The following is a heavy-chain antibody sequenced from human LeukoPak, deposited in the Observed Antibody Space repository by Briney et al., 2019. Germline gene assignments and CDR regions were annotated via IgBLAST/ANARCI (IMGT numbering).Heavy chain of an antibody. J-gene: IGHJ4*02. CDR3: ARDGGLHTNFDY. Sequence: PGGSLRLSCAASGFTFRNYWKGWVRQAPGKGLEWVANTKPDGTAEYYADSVRGRFTTSRDNANNFLYLQMNSLRGEDTAVYYCARDGGLHTNFDYWGQGTLVTVSS. D-gene: IGHD2-15*01. V-gene: IGHV3-7*01. CDR2: TKPDGTAE. CDR1: GFTFRNYW.